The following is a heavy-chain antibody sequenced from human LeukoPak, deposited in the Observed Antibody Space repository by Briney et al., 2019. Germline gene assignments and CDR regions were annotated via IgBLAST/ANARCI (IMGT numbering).Heavy chain of an antibody. CDR3: ARGGYRAAAGKSFDY. D-gene: IGHD6-13*01. CDR1: GFTFSSYE. CDR2: ISSSSSYI. J-gene: IGHJ4*02. Sequence: GGSLRLSCAASGFTFSSYEMNWVRQAPGKGLEWVSSISSSSSYIYYADSVKGRFTISRDNAKNSLYLQMNSLRAEDTAVYYCARGGYRAAAGKSFDYWGQGTLVTVSS. V-gene: IGHV3-21*01.